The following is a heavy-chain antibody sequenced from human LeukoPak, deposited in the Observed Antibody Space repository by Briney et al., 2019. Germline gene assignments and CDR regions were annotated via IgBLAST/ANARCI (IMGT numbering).Heavy chain of an antibody. Sequence: GGSLRFPCAASGFTFSSYGMSWVRQAPGKGLEWVSGISGSGGSTYYADSVKGRFTISRDNSKNTLYLQMNSLRAKDTAVYYCAKDGDSSGYYFFDYWGQGTLVTVSS. CDR2: ISGSGGST. CDR1: GFTFSSYG. CDR3: AKDGDSSGYYFFDY. J-gene: IGHJ4*02. D-gene: IGHD3-22*01. V-gene: IGHV3-23*01.